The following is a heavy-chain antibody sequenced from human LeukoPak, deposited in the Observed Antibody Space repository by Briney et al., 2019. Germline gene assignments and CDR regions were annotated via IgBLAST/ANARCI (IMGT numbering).Heavy chain of an antibody. CDR2: IIPIFGTA. J-gene: IGHJ4*02. V-gene: IGHV1-69*13. D-gene: IGHD2-2*01. CDR3: ARFTPRLTREKFDY. CDR1: GGTFSSYA. Sequence: ASVKVSCKASGGTFSSYAISWVRQAPGQGLEWMGGIIPIFGTANYAQKFQGRVTITADESTSTAYMELRSLRSDDTAVYYCARFTPRLTREKFDYWGQGTLVTVSS.